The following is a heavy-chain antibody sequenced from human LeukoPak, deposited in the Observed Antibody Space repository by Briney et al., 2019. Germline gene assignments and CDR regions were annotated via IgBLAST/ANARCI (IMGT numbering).Heavy chain of an antibody. V-gene: IGHV1-69*13. D-gene: IGHD2-2*01. CDR1: GGTFSSNA. CDR2: IIPIFGTA. Sequence: SVKVSCXASGGTFSSNAISWVRQAPGQGLEWMGGIIPIFGTANYAQKFQGRVTITADESTSTAYMELSSLRSEDTAVYYCARVECSSTSCYLDAFDIWGQGTMVTVSS. J-gene: IGHJ3*02. CDR3: ARVECSSTSCYLDAFDI.